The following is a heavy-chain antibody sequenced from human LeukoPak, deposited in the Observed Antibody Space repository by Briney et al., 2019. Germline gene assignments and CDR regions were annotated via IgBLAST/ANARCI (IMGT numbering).Heavy chain of an antibody. D-gene: IGHD6-6*01. J-gene: IGHJ4*02. V-gene: IGHV3-23*01. Sequence: GGSLRLSCAASGFTFSSYAMSWVRQAPGKGPEWVSGISGSGTSTYYADSVKGRFTISRDNSKNTLYLQMNSLRAEDTAVYYCAKSGVAARPPPTNFDYWGQGTLVTVSS. CDR3: AKSGVAARPPPTNFDY. CDR2: ISGSGTST. CDR1: GFTFSSYA.